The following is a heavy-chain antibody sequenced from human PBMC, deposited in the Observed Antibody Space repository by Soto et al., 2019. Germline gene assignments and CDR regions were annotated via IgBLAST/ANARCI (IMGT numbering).Heavy chain of an antibody. CDR3: ARAAYYYESSGYYPGDY. CDR2: ISAYNGNT. Sequence: VKVSCKASGYTFTSYGISWVRQAPGQGLEWMGWISAYNGNTKDPQKLQGRVTFTRDTSASTVYMEVSSLRSEDTAVYYCARAAYYYESSGYYPGDYWGQGTLVTVS. V-gene: IGHV1-18*01. D-gene: IGHD3-22*01. CDR1: GYTFTSYG. J-gene: IGHJ4*02.